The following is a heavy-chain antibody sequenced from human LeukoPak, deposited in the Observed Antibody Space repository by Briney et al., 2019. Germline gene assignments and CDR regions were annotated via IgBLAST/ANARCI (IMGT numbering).Heavy chain of an antibody. D-gene: IGHD2-21*02. CDR3: ARNGIDCGGDCYSSY. CDR1: GGSISSSNW. CDR2: IYYSGST. V-gene: IGHV4-4*02. Sequence: SGTLSLTCAVSGGSISSSNWWSWVRQPPGKGLEWIGSIYYSGSTYYNPSLKSRVTISVDTSKNQFSLKLSSVTAADTAVYYCARNGIDCGGDCYSSYWGQGTLVTVSS. J-gene: IGHJ4*02.